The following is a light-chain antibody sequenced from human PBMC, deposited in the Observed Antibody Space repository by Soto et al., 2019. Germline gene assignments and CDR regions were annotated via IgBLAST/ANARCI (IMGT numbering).Light chain of an antibody. CDR1: QIVSSTY. Sequence: EVVLTQSPGTLSLSPGERATLSCRASQIVSSTYLAWFQQKPGQAPRLLIYGASTRATGIPDRFSGSGSGTDFTLTISGLEPEAFALYYCQQYGVTPPNTFGGGTKVDIK. J-gene: IGKJ4*01. V-gene: IGKV3-20*01. CDR2: GAS. CDR3: QQYGVTPPNT.